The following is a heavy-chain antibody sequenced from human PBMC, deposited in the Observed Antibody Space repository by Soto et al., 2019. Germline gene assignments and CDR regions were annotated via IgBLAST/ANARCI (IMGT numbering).Heavy chain of an antibody. CDR3: ARGLITGSQYSGCWYYFAS. D-gene: IGHD1-26*01. Sequence: SETLSLTCTVSGGSISSINYYWGWIRQSPGQGLEWIGSVYHSGTTYQNPSLQSRVAISVDTSKKQVSLKLISVTAADTAVYYCARGLITGSQYSGCWYYFASWGQETQVTVSS. V-gene: IGHV4-39*02. J-gene: IGHJ4*02. CDR1: GGSISSINYY. CDR2: VYHSGTT.